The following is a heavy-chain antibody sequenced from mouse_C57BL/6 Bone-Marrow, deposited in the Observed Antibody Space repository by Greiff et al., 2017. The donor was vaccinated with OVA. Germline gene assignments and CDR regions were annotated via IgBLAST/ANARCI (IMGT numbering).Heavy chain of an antibody. D-gene: IGHD1-1*01. CDR3: ARRDYGSSPYFDY. V-gene: IGHV1-78*01. J-gene: IGHJ2*01. CDR1: GYTFTDHT. Sequence: QVQLQQSDAELVKPGASVTISCKVSGYTFTDHTIHWMKQRPEQGLEWIGYIYPRDGSTKYIEKFKGKATLTADKSSSTAYMQLNSLTSEDSAVYFCARRDYGSSPYFDYWGQGTTLTVSS. CDR2: IYPRDGST.